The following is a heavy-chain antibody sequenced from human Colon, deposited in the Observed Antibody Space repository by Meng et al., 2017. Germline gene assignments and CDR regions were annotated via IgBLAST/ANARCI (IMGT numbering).Heavy chain of an antibody. Sequence: GESLKISCAASGFTFSSYEMNWVRQAPGKGLEWVAYISGSGGTIHYADSVKGQFTIYRDNAKTSLYLQINSLRAEDTAIYYCTRSHFDFYYFDQWGQGTLVTVSS. CDR3: TRSHFDFYYFDQ. J-gene: IGHJ4*02. CDR2: ISGSGGTI. CDR1: GFTFSSYE. V-gene: IGHV3-48*03. D-gene: IGHD2-21*02.